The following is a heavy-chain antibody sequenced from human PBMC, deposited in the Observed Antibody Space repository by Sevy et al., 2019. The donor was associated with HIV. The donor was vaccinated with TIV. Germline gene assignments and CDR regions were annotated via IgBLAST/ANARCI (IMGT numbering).Heavy chain of an antibody. CDR1: GGSISSSSYY. J-gene: IGHJ5*02. V-gene: IGHV4-39*01. Sequence: SETLSLTCTVSGGSISSSSYYWGWIRQPPGKGLEWIGSIYYSGSTYYNPSLKSRVTISVDTSKNQFSLKLSSVTAADTALYYCARQKITMVRGVILNWFDPWGQGTLVTVSS. CDR3: ARQKITMVRGVILNWFDP. CDR2: IYYSGST. D-gene: IGHD3-10*01.